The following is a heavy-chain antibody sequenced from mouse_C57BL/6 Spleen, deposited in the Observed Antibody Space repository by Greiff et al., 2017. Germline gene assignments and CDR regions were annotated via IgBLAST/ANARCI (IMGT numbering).Heavy chain of an antibody. CDR1: GYTFTGYW. Sequence: VQLQQSGAELMKPGASVKLSCKATGYTFTGYWIEWVKQRPGHGLEWIGEILPGSGSTTYNEKFKGKATFTAATSSNTAYMQLSCLTTEDSAIYYCARRTTLEAMDYWGQGTSVTVSS. J-gene: IGHJ4*01. V-gene: IGHV1-9*01. CDR3: ARRTTLEAMDY. D-gene: IGHD1-1*01. CDR2: ILPGSGST.